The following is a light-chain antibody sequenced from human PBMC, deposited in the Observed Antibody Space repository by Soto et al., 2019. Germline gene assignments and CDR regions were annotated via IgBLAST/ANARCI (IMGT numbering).Light chain of an antibody. V-gene: IGLV1-44*01. J-gene: IGLJ3*02. CDR1: SSNIGSNA. CDR2: SNN. Sequence: HSVLTQPPSASGTPGQRVTISCSGSSSNIGSNAVSWYQQLPGTAPKVLIYSNNQRPSGVPDRFSGSKSGTSASLAISGLQSEDDADYYCATWDDSLNGWVFGGGTKVTVL. CDR3: ATWDDSLNGWV.